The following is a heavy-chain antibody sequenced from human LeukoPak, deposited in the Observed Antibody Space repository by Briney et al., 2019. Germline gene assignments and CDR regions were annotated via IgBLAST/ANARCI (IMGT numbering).Heavy chain of an antibody. CDR2: ISSNGGST. D-gene: IGHD2/OR15-2a*01. Sequence: GGSLRLSCAASGFPFGSYGMHWVRQAPGKGLEYVSSISSNGGSTYYANSVKGRFTISRDNSKNTLYLQMGSLRAEDMAVYYCARGLFGTTDYWGQGTLVTVSS. CDR3: ARGLFGTTDY. J-gene: IGHJ4*02. CDR1: GFPFGSYG. V-gene: IGHV3-64*01.